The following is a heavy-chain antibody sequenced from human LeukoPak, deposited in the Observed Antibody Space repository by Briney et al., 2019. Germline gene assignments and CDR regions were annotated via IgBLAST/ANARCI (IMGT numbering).Heavy chain of an antibody. CDR1: GGTFSSYA. CDR3: AIVDTAMVGFDY. J-gene: IGHJ4*02. V-gene: IGHV1-69*05. CDR2: IIPIFGTA. Sequence: ASVKVSCKASGGTFSSYAISWVRQAPGPGLEWMGRIIPIFGTANYAQKFQGRVTITTDESTSTAYMELSSLRSEDTAVYYCAIVDTAMVGFDYWGQGTLVTVSS. D-gene: IGHD5-18*01.